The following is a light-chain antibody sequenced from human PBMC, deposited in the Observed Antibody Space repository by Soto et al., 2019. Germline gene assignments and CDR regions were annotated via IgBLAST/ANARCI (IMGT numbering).Light chain of an antibody. J-gene: IGKJ1*01. Sequence: AIRMTQSPSSFSASTGDRVTITCRASQGISSYLAWYQQKPGKAPKLLIYAASTLQSGVPSRFSGGGCGTDFTLTISCLQSEDFATYYCQQYYSYPWTFGQGTKVEIK. CDR2: AAS. CDR3: QQYYSYPWT. CDR1: QGISSY. V-gene: IGKV1-8*01.